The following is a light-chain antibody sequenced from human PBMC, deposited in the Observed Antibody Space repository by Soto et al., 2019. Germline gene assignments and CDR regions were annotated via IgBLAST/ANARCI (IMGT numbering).Light chain of an antibody. J-gene: IGKJ3*01. Sequence: NQMTQSRSSLSHSVGDRVAITCRASQGIRNDLDWFQQKPGKAPKLLIYAASNLQSGVPARFSGSGSGTDFTLTISSLQPEDFATYYCLQKYFYPFTFGPGTKVDIK. V-gene: IGKV1-6*01. CDR1: QGIRND. CDR3: LQKYFYPFT. CDR2: AAS.